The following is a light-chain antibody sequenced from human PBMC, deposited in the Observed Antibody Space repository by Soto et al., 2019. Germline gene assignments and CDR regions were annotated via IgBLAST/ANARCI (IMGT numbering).Light chain of an antibody. CDR2: EAS. V-gene: IGLV2-23*01. J-gene: IGLJ3*02. Sequence: QSALTQPASVSGSPGQSITISCTGTNTGVGSHNFVSWYQQYPGKAPKLLIYEASKRPSGLSNRFSVSKSGNTASLTISGLQAEDEADYYCCSLTNGATWVFGGGTKVTVL. CDR3: CSLTNGATWV. CDR1: NTGVGSHNF.